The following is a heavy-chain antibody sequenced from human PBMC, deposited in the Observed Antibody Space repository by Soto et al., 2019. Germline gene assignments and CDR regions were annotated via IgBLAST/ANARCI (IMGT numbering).Heavy chain of an antibody. CDR3: AKKGLRSLKTFCSNSDCHYAFDL. Sequence: EVQLLESGGGLVQPGGSLRLSCAASGFTFINYAMIWVRQAPGKGLEWVSTISGGGDGTYYADSVKGHFTTSRDNSKNRLYLHMNSLRAEDTAIYYCAKKGLRSLKTFCSNSDCHYAFDLWGQGTVVTVSS. CDR2: ISGGGDGT. D-gene: IGHD2-8*01. V-gene: IGHV3-23*01. J-gene: IGHJ3*01. CDR1: GFTFINYA.